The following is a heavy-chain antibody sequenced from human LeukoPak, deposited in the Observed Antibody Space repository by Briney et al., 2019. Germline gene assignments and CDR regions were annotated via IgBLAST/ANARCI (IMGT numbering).Heavy chain of an antibody. D-gene: IGHD1-26*01. CDR2: ISAYNGNT. Sequence: ASVNVSYKPSVYTFTNYGISWVRQAPGQGLEWMGWISAYNGNTNYAQKLQGRVTMTTDTSTSTAYMELRSLRSDDTAVYYCARDRAVPDYWGQGTLVTVSS. V-gene: IGHV1-18*01. CDR1: VYTFTNYG. J-gene: IGHJ4*02. CDR3: ARDRAVPDY.